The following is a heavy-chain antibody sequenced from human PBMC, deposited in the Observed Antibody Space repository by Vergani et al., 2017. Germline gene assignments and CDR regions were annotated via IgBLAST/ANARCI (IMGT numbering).Heavy chain of an antibody. V-gene: IGHV1-2*02. CDR1: GYTFTGYY. J-gene: IGHJ5*02. CDR3: ARAATHYGSGSFSWFDP. Sequence: QVQLVQSGAEVKKPGASVKVSCKASGYTFTGYYMHWVRQAPGQGLEWMGWINPNSGGTNYAQKFQGRVTMTRDTSISTAYMELSRLRSDDTAVYYCARAATHYGSGSFSWFDPWGQGTLVTVSS. D-gene: IGHD3-10*01. CDR2: INPNSGGT.